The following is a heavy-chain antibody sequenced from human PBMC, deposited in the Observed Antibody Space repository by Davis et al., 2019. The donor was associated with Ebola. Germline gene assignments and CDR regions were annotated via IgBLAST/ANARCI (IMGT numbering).Heavy chain of an antibody. Sequence: GESLKISCAASEFTFSNYGMHWVRQAPGKGLEWVAVISYDGSNKYYADSVKGRFTVSRDNSKYTLYLQMNSLSREDSAMYYCAKETTATTDFGYWGQGTLVTVSS. CDR3: AKETTATTDFGY. CDR2: ISYDGSNK. D-gene: IGHD4-17*01. V-gene: IGHV3-30*18. CDR1: EFTFSNYG. J-gene: IGHJ4*02.